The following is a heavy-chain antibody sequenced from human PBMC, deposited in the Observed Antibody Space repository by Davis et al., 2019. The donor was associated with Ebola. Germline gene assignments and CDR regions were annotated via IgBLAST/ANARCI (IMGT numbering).Heavy chain of an antibody. Sequence: PGGSLRLSCAASGFTFSSYWMHWVRQAPGKGLVWVSRINSDGSSTSYADSVKGRFTISRDNSKNTLYLQMNSLRAEDTAVYYCAIAQVPTVAPIEDYWGQGTLVTVSS. CDR2: INSDGSST. CDR3: AIAQVPTVAPIEDY. CDR1: GFTFSSYW. J-gene: IGHJ4*02. V-gene: IGHV3-74*01. D-gene: IGHD4-23*01.